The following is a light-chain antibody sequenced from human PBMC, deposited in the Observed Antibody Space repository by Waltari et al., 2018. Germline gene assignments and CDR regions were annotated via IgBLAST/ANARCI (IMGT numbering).Light chain of an antibody. V-gene: IGLV2-18*01. CDR2: DVS. Sequence: QSALTQPPSVSGSPGQSVTIPCTVTSSDLGSYNCVSWYQQPPGTAPKPIFYDVSARPSGVPDRFSGSKSGNTASLTISGLQTEDEADYYCSLYTSSSTWVFGGGTKLTVL. J-gene: IGLJ3*02. CDR1: SSDLGSYNC. CDR3: SLYTSSSTWV.